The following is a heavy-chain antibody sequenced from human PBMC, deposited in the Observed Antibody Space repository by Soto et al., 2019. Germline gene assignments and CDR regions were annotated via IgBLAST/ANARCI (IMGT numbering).Heavy chain of an antibody. CDR1: GYTFTSYD. CDR3: ARERGSGSYYTPWFDP. D-gene: IGHD3-10*01. J-gene: IGHJ5*02. V-gene: IGHV1-8*01. Sequence: QVQLVQSGAEVKKPGASVKVSCKASGYTFTSYDINWVRQATGQGLEWMGWMNPNSGNTGYAQKFQGRVTMTRNTSISTAYMELSSLRSADTAVYYCARERGSGSYYTPWFDPWGQGTLVTVSS. CDR2: MNPNSGNT.